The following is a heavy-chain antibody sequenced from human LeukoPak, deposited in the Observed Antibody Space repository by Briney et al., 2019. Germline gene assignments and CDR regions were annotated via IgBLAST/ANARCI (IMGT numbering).Heavy chain of an antibody. D-gene: IGHD3-10*01. CDR1: GFTFSVYS. Sequence: PGGSLRLSCAASGFTFSVYSMNWVRQAPGKGLEWVSYISSDSGTIYYADSVKGRFTISRDNAKNSLYPQMDNLRAADTAVYYCPRNYSPFDYWGQGTLVTVSS. CDR3: PRNYSPFDY. V-gene: IGHV3-48*01. CDR2: ISSDSGTI. J-gene: IGHJ4*02.